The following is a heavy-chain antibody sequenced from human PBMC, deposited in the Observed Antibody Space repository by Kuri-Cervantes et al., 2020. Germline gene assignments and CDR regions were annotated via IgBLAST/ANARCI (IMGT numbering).Heavy chain of an antibody. CDR3: ASSYFRSGYYHPGPKPDDYYYYGMDV. J-gene: IGHJ6*02. Sequence: GGSLRLSCAASGFTFSSYAMSWVRQAPGKGLEWVSAISGSGGSTYYADSVKGRFTIPRDNSKNTLYLQMNSLRAEDTAVYYCASSYFRSGYYHPGPKPDDYYYYGMDVWGQGTTVTVSS. D-gene: IGHD3-3*01. CDR2: ISGSGGST. CDR1: GFTFSSYA. V-gene: IGHV3-23*01.